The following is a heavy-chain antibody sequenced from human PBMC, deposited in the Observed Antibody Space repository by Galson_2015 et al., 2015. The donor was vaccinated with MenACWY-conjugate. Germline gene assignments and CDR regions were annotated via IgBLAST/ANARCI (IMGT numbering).Heavy chain of an antibody. J-gene: IGHJ6*02. CDR3: ARHPPGGRGMDV. V-gene: IGHV5-51*01. D-gene: IGHD1-26*01. CDR2: ISPGDSNT. CDR1: GYSFTTCW. Sequence: QSGAEVKKSGESLKISCPGSGYSFTTCWIAWVRQMPGRGLEWVGLISPGDSNTRYSPSFQGQVTISADKSISTAYLQWSSLKASDTAMYYCARHPPGGRGMDVWGQGTTVTVSS.